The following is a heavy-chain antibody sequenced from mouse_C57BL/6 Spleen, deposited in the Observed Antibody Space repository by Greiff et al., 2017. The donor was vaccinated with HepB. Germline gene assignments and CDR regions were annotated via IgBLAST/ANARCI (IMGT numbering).Heavy chain of an antibody. J-gene: IGHJ4*01. CDR1: GYTFTDYN. D-gene: IGHD2-12*01. Sequence: VQLQQSGPELVKPGASVKIPCKASGYTFTDYNMDWVKQSHGKSLEWIGDINPNNGGTIYNQKFKGKATLTVDKSSSTAYMELRGLTAEDTAVYYCARRRDTTRGYYAMDYWGQGTSVTVSS. CDR2: INPNNGGT. V-gene: IGHV1-18*01. CDR3: ARRRDTTRGYYAMDY.